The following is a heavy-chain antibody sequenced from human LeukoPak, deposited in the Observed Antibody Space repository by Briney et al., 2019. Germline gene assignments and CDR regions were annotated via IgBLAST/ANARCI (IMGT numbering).Heavy chain of an antibody. Sequence: GGSLRLSCAASGFTFSSYSMNWVRQAPGKGLEWVSSISSRSSYIYYADSVKGRFTISRDNAKNSLYLQMNSLRAEDTALYYCARGISTHGEYYFDYWGQGTLVTVSS. CDR1: GFTFSSYS. CDR2: ISSRSSYI. J-gene: IGHJ4*02. V-gene: IGHV3-21*01. CDR3: ARGISTHGEYYFDY. D-gene: IGHD2-2*01.